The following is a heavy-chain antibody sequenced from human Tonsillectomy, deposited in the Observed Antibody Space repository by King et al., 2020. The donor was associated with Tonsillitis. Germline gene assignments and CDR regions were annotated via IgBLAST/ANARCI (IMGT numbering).Heavy chain of an antibody. J-gene: IGHJ4*02. D-gene: IGHD1-26*01. CDR1: GFTFSDYW. Sequence: VQLVESGGSLVHPGESLTLSCAASGFTFSDYWIHWVRQSPGKGLVWVSGIYNDGSSTQNADFAKGRFTISRDNAKNTVYLQMNSLTTEDTALYYCMSDLAGDQPSDYWGQGTLVTVSS. CDR2: IYNDGSST. CDR3: MSDLAGDQPSDY. V-gene: IGHV3-74*03.